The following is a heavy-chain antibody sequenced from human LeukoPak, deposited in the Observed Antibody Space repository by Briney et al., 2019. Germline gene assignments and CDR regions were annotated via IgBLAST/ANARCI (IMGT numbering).Heavy chain of an antibody. J-gene: IGHJ4*02. V-gene: IGHV3-21*01. CDR3: ARPRALRYFGC. D-gene: IGHD3-9*01. Sequence: PGGSLRLSCAASGFTFSSYSMNWVRQAPGKGPEWVSSISSSSSYIYYADSVKGRFTISRDNAKNSLYLQMNSLRAEDTAVYYCARPRALRYFGCWGQGTLVTVSS. CDR1: GFTFSSYS. CDR2: ISSSSSYI.